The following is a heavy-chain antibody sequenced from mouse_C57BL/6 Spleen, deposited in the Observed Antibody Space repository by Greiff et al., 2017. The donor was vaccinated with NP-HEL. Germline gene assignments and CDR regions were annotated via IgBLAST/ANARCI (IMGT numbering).Heavy chain of an antibody. CDR1: GYSITSGYY. CDR3: ARGGYDYEDWFAY. D-gene: IGHD2-4*01. V-gene: IGHV3-6*01. Sequence: EVKLQESGPGLVKPSQSLSLTCSVTGYSITSGYYWNWIRQFPGNKLEWMGYISYDGSNNYNPSLKNRISITRDTSKNQFFLKLNSVTTEDTATYYCARGGYDYEDWFAYWGQGTLVTVSA. J-gene: IGHJ3*01. CDR2: ISYDGSN.